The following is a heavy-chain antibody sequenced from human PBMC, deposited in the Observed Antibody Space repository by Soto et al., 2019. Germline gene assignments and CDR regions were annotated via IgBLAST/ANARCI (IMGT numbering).Heavy chain of an antibody. V-gene: IGHV3-30*03. CDR3: TGEVASGY. CDR2: ISKDGSVK. Sequence: QVQLVESGGGVVQPGRSLRLSCAASGFTFSSYGMHWVRQAPGKGLEGVAVISKDGSVKYYADSVKGRFTISRVNSQNTLYLQMNSLGAEDTAVYYCTGEVASGYWGQGTLVTVSS. CDR1: GFTFSSYG. D-gene: IGHD2-8*02. J-gene: IGHJ4*02.